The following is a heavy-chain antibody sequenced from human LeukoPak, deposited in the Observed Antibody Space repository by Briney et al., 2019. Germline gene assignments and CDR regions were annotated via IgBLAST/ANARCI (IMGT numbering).Heavy chain of an antibody. CDR3: ATLGATVGDYFDY. J-gene: IGHJ4*02. D-gene: IGHD1-26*01. CDR2: VSYDGSNK. Sequence: GRSLRLSCAASGFTFSSYGMHWVRQAPGKGLEWVAVVSYDGSNKYYADSVKGRFTISRDNSKNTLYLQMNSLRAEDTAVYYCATLGATVGDYFDYWGQGTLVTVSS. CDR1: GFTFSSYG. V-gene: IGHV3-30*03.